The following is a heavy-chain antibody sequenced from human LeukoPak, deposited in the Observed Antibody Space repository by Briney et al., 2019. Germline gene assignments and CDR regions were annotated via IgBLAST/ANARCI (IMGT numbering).Heavy chain of an antibody. CDR1: GFTFSSYS. CDR3: ATTSTVTNGYYYYMDV. CDR2: ISSSSSYI. J-gene: IGHJ6*03. V-gene: IGHV3-21*01. D-gene: IGHD4-17*01. Sequence: GGSLRLSCAASGFTFSSYSMNWVRQAPGKGLEWVSSISSSSSYIYYADSVKGRFTISRDNAKNSLYLQMNSLRAEDTAVYYCATTSTVTNGYYYYMDVWGKGTTVTVSS.